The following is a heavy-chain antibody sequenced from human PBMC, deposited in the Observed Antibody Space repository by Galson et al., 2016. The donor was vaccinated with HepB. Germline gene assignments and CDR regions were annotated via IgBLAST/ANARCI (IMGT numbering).Heavy chain of an antibody. CDR3: ARDRGGSYDIWNYFDY. V-gene: IGHV1-18*01. CDR1: GYTFPTYG. Sequence: SVKVSCKASGYTFPTYGIGWVRQAPGQGLEWMGWISGYNGNTNYAQKLQGRVTMTTDTSTSTAYMELRSLRSDDTAVYYCARDRGGSYDIWNYFDYWGQGTLVTVSS. CDR2: ISGYNGNT. D-gene: IGHD3-3*01. J-gene: IGHJ4*02.